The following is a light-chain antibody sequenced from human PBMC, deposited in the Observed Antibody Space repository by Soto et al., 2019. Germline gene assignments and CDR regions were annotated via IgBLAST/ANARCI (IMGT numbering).Light chain of an antibody. CDR1: QSVRSNY. V-gene: IGKV3-20*01. CDR3: QQDRDFPQT. J-gene: IGKJ1*01. Sequence: EIVLTKSPGTLSLSPGERATLSCRASQSVRSNYLAWYQQKPGQATRLLIYNSSTSATGIPARFSGSGSGTDFTITIRRLEHEAFELYYWQQDRDFPQTFGQGTQVEIK. CDR2: NSS.